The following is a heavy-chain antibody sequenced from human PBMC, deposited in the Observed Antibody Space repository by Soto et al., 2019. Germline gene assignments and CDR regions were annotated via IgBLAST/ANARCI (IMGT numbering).Heavy chain of an antibody. CDR1: GFTFSTYW. D-gene: IGHD2-21*02. CDR2: IKSDGSGK. J-gene: IGHJ4*02. Sequence: EVQLVESGGDLVQPGGSLRLSCAASGFTFSTYWMSWVRQAPGKGLEWMANIKSDGSGKNYVYSVKGRFIISRDNAKKSLYLQTHSLSAADTAVYYCARGAYCRDDCHFYFPYCRQRTVVTVSS. CDR3: ARGAYCRDDCHFYFPY. V-gene: IGHV3-7*03.